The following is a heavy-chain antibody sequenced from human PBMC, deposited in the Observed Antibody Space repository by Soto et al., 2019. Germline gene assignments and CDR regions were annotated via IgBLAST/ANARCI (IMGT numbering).Heavy chain of an antibody. J-gene: IGHJ3*02. CDR2: IYWDDDK. CDR3: THTDPPAFDM. V-gene: IGHV2-5*02. Sequence: QITLKESGPTLVKPTQTLMLTCTFSGFSLSTSKVGVGWIRQPPGRALEWLALIYWDDDKRYSPSLNNRLTITKDTSKNQVVITMTNMDPGDTATSYCTHTDPPAFDMWGQGTMVTVSS. CDR1: GFSLSTSKVG.